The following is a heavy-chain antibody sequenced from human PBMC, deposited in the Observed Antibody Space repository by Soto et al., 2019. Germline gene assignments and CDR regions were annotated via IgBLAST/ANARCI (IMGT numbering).Heavy chain of an antibody. Sequence: PGGSLRLSCAASGFTFSSYSMNWVRQAPGKGLEWVSSISSSSSYVYYADSVKGRFTISRDNAKNSLYLQMNSLRAEDTAVYYCALGTGTRYYYYMDVWGKGTTVTVSS. D-gene: IGHD1-7*01. J-gene: IGHJ6*03. CDR2: ISSSSSYV. CDR1: GFTFSSYS. V-gene: IGHV3-21*01. CDR3: ALGTGTRYYYYMDV.